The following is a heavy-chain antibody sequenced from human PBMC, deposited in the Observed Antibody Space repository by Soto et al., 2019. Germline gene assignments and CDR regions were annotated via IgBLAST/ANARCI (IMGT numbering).Heavy chain of an antibody. CDR1: GGSISISTYY. D-gene: IGHD5-18*01. V-gene: IGHV4-39*01. CDR3: ARPPTASLDAFEI. J-gene: IGHJ3*02. CDR2: IYYSGST. Sequence: ETLSLTCTVSGGSISISTYYWGWIRQPPGKGLEWIGSIYYSGSTYYNPSLKSRVTISVDTSKNHFSLNLNSVTAAATAVYDCARPPTASLDAFEIWGQGTMVTVSS.